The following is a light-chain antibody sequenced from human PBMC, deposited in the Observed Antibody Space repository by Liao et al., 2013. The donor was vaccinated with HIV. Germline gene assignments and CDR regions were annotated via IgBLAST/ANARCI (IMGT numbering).Light chain of an antibody. CDR3: YSAADNNRV. J-gene: IGLJ3*02. V-gene: IGLV3-1*01. CDR2: EDI. CDR1: KLGDKY. Sequence: SYELTQPPSVSVTPGQTASITCSGDKLGDKYACWYQQKPGQSPVLVIYEDIKRPSGIPERFSGSSSGTTVTLTISGAQVEDEADYYCYSAADNNRVFGGGTKLTVL.